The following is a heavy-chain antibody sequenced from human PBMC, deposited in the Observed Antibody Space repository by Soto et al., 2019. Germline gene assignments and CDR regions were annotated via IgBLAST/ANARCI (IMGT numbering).Heavy chain of an antibody. CDR3: ARDSGFKPNDY. CDR2: IKQDGSEK. D-gene: IGHD5-12*01. Sequence: QPGGSLRLSCAASGFTFSGYWMSWVRQSPGKGLEWVANIKQDGSEKYYVDSVKGRFTISRDNAKNSLYLQMNSLRAEDTAVYYCARDSGFKPNDYWGQGTLVTVSS. J-gene: IGHJ4*02. V-gene: IGHV3-7*03. CDR1: GFTFSGYW.